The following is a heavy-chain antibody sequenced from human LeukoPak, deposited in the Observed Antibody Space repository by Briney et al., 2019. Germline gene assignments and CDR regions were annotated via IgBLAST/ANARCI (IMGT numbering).Heavy chain of an antibody. D-gene: IGHD6-13*01. J-gene: IGHJ5*02. CDR2: ISDSGGST. CDR3: AKSSSSWYDRWFDP. CDR1: GFTLSSYA. Sequence: GGSLRLSCAASGFTLSSYAMSWVRQTPGKGLEWVSGISDSGGSTVYADSVKGRFTISRDNSKNTLYLQMNSLRAEDTAVYYCAKSSSSWYDRWFDPWGQGTLVTVSS. V-gene: IGHV3-23*01.